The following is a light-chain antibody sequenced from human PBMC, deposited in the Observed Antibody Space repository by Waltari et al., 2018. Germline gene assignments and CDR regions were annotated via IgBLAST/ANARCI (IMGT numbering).Light chain of an antibody. V-gene: IGKV3-15*01. Sequence: EVLMTQSPPTLSVSPGERATLSCRASQSISRNLAWYQQKPGQAPRLLIYGASTRAPGIPDRFSGSGSGAEFTLTINSLQSEDFAVYYCQQYNNWRTFGLGTELEIK. J-gene: IGKJ2*01. CDR2: GAS. CDR3: QQYNNWRT. CDR1: QSISRN.